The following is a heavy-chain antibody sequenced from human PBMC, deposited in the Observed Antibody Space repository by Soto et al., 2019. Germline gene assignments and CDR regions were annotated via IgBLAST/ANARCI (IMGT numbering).Heavy chain of an antibody. CDR2: ISGRSSYT. V-gene: IGHV3-11*05. J-gene: IGHJ5*02. CDR3: ARGGIEATGTNWFDP. CDR1: GFTFSDYY. D-gene: IGHD6-13*01. Sequence: QVQLVESGGGLVKPGGSLRLSCAASGFTFSDYYMSWIRQAPGTGLEWVSYISGRSSYTNHADSVKGRFTNSRDNAKNSLYLQMTTLRVEDTAIYYCARGGIEATGTNWFDPWGQGTLVTVAA.